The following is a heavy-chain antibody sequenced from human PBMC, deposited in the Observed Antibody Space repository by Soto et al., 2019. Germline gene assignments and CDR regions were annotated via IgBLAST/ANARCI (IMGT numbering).Heavy chain of an antibody. CDR3: TTAVIIAAEEVAYYYCYYRDV. D-gene: IGHD6-13*01. J-gene: IGHJ6*03. Sequence: EVQLVESGGGLVKPGGSLRLSCAASGFTFSNAWMSWVRQAPGKGLEWVGRIKSKTDGGTTDYAAPVKGRFTISRDDSKYTVYLQMNSLKSEDTAVYYCTTAVIIAAEEVAYYYCYYRDVWGKGTTVTVSS. CDR2: IKSKTDGGTT. CDR1: GFTFSNAW. V-gene: IGHV3-15*01.